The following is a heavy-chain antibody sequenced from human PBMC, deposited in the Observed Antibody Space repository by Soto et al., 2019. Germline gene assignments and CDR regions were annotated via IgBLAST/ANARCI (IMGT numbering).Heavy chain of an antibody. CDR1: GYTFTGYY. D-gene: IGHD4-17*01. V-gene: IGHV1-2*02. CDR2: INPNSGGT. J-gene: IGHJ4*02. CDR3: TRDPDYGDYWGYFFDY. Sequence: QVQLVQSGAEVKKPGASVKVSCKASGYTFTGYYMHWVRQAPGQGLEWMGWINPNSGGTNYAQKFQDRVTMTRDTSISTAYMELRGLKSDDTAVYYCTRDPDYGDYWGYFFDYWGQGTPVSVSS.